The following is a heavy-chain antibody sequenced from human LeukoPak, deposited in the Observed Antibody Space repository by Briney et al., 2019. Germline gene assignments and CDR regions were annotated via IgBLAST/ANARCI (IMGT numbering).Heavy chain of an antibody. D-gene: IGHD3-22*01. CDR1: GFFFITYV. CDR2: ISYDGTNK. Sequence: GRALRLSCAASGFFFITYVMHGVRQAPAKGLDGVALISYDGTNKYYGDSVRGRFTISRDNSKDTLYLQMNSLRPEDKAVYYCAKGAPYYFDSSGTDFDYWGQGTLVSVSS. J-gene: IGHJ4*02. V-gene: IGHV3-30*18. CDR3: AKGAPYYFDSSGTDFDY.